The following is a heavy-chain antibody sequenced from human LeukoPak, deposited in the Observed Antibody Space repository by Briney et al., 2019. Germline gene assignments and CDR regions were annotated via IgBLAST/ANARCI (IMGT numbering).Heavy chain of an antibody. J-gene: IGHJ4*02. Sequence: QSGGSVTLSCAASGFTFSSYGMHWVRQAPGKGLEWVAFIRYDGSNKYYADSVKGRFTISRDNSKNTLYLQMNSLRAEDTAVYYCAKERDTAMVTIDYWGQGTLVTLSS. CDR2: IRYDGSNK. CDR3: AKERDTAMVTIDY. D-gene: IGHD5-18*01. V-gene: IGHV3-30*02. CDR1: GFTFSSYG.